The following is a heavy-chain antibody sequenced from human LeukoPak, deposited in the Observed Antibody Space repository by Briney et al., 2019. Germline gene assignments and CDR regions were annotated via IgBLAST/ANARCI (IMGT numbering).Heavy chain of an antibody. Sequence: SETLSLTCAVYGGSFSGYYWSWIRQPPGKGLEWIGEINHSGSTNYNPSLKSRVTISVDTSKNQFSLKLSSVTAADTAVYYCARRGIAVVPAAAGIIYYYYMDVRGKGTTVTVSS. V-gene: IGHV4-34*01. CDR3: ARRGIAVVPAAAGIIYYYYMDV. J-gene: IGHJ6*03. CDR1: GGSFSGYY. D-gene: IGHD2-2*01. CDR2: INHSGST.